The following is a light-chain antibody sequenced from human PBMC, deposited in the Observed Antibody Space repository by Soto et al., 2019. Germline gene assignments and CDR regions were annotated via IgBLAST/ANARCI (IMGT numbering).Light chain of an antibody. CDR2: AAS. CDR3: QQSFG. J-gene: IGKJ1*01. V-gene: IGKV1-39*01. Sequence: DIHITQSPSSLSSSVGYRVTITCRASQSISSYLNWYQQKPGKAPKLLIYAASSLQSGVPSRFSGSGSGTDFTLTISSLQPEDFATYYCQQSFGFGQGTKVDIK. CDR1: QSISSY.